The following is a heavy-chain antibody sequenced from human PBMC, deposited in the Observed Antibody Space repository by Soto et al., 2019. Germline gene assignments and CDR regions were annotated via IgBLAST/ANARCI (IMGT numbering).Heavy chain of an antibody. CDR2: ITESDGST. D-gene: IGHD1-1*01. V-gene: IGHV3-23*01. J-gene: IGHJ4*02. CDR1: GFTFSSYA. Sequence: EVQLLESGGGLVHPGGSLRLSCAASGFTFSSYAMNWVRQAPGQGLEWVSGITESDGSTYYADSVKGRFTISRDNSKNTLYLQMNSLRAEDTAVYYCAKGRSPHNVFDYWGQGTLVTVSS. CDR3: AKGRSPHNVFDY.